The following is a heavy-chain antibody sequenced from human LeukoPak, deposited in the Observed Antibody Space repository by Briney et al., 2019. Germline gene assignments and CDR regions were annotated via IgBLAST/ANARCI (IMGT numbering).Heavy chain of an antibody. D-gene: IGHD4-23*01. Sequence: SGGSLRLSCAASGFSFSSSWMHWVRQAPGKGLMWVSRISDDGTSTMYAASVKGRFTMSRSNAKNTLSLQIDSLTAEDTAVYYCARSYGGFGYWGQGVLVTVS. V-gene: IGHV3-74*03. CDR3: ARSYGGFGY. CDR1: GFSFSSSW. CDR2: ISDDGTST. J-gene: IGHJ4*01.